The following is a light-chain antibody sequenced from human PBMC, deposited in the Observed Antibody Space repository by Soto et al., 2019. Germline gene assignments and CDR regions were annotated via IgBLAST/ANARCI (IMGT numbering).Light chain of an antibody. CDR1: QSVSRSY. CDR3: QQYGSSPYT. Sequence: EVVLTQSPGTLSLSPGERDTLSCWASQSVSRSYLAWYQQKPGQAPRLLIYIASSRATGIPDRFSGSGSGTDFTLTISRLEPEDFAMYYCQQYGSSPYTFGQGTKLEIK. J-gene: IGKJ2*01. V-gene: IGKV3-20*01. CDR2: IAS.